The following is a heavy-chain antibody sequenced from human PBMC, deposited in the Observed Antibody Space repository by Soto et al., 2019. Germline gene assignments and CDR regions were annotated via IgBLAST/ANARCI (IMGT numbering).Heavy chain of an antibody. CDR2: IYSTGNT. CDR1: GVTVSNNY. Sequence: EMKLVESGGGLVQRGGSLRLSCAASGVTVSNNYMTWVRQAPGKGLELVSSIYSTGNTFYADSVKGRFTISRDNSKNTLYLQMNSLRVEDTAVYYSARNVPVTTLGYWGQGTLVTVSS. D-gene: IGHD4-17*01. J-gene: IGHJ4*02. CDR3: ARNVPVTTLGY. V-gene: IGHV3-66*01.